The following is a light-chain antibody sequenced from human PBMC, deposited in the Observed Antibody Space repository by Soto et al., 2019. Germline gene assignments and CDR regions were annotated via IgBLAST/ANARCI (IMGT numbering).Light chain of an antibody. Sequence: DIQMTQSPSTMSTSVGDRVTITCRASQSISSWLAWYQQKPGTAPKLLIYKASTVESRAPSRFSGSGSGTEFTLTISSLQPDDFATYYFQQYNSYPWTFGQGTKVEIK. CDR1: QSISSW. J-gene: IGKJ1*01. CDR3: QQYNSYPWT. V-gene: IGKV1-5*03. CDR2: KAS.